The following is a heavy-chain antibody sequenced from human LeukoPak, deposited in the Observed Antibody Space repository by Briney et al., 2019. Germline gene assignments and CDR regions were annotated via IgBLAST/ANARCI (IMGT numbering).Heavy chain of an antibody. Sequence: GGSLRLFCSASGFIFDTAWMTWVRQAPGKGLEWVGHIKGKADGGTADYGAPVKGRFTISRDDSKNTVYLQMDSLKTEDTGMYYCSTDILDSLRFLGSIIPATRVSYWGQGTLLIVSS. J-gene: IGHJ4*02. D-gene: IGHD3-3*01. CDR1: GFIFDTAW. CDR2: IKGKADGGTA. CDR3: STDILDSLRFLGSIIPATRVSY. V-gene: IGHV3-15*01.